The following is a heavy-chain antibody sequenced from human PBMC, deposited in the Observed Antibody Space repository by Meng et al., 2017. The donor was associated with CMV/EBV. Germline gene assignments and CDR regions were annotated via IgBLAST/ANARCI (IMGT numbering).Heavy chain of an antibody. CDR2: INHSGST. Sequence: SETLSLTCAVYGGSFSGYYWSWIRQPPGKGLEWIGEINHSGSTNYNPSLKSRVTISVDTSKNQFSLKLSSVTAADTAVYYCATTASSGYYYYFNYWGQGTLVTVSS. CDR3: ATTASSGYYYYFNY. V-gene: IGHV4-34*01. J-gene: IGHJ4*02. CDR1: GGSFSGYY. D-gene: IGHD3-22*01.